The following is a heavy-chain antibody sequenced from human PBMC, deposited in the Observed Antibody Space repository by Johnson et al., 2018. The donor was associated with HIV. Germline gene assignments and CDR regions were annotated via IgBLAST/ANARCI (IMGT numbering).Heavy chain of an antibody. CDR1: GFTFADYA. J-gene: IGHJ3*02. V-gene: IGHV3-20*04. D-gene: IGHD2-8*02. CDR3: ARDLVGSPRAFDI. Sequence: VQLVESGGGVVRPGGSLRLSCVGSGFTFADYALSWVRQLPGKGLEWVSGISWNGGSTAYAASVKGRFPTSRDNAKNSLYLQMHSLRVEATASYYCARDLVGSPRAFDIWGQGTMVTISS. CDR2: ISWNGGST.